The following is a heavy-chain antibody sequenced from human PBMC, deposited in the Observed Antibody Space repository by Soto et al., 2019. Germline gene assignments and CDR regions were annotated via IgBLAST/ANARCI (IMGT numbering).Heavy chain of an antibody. V-gene: IGHV3-23*01. J-gene: IGHJ4*02. CDR3: AKADGQQWLIPHLDN. CDR2: ISCCGGSA. CDR1: GFNFKKFA. Sequence: EVQLLESGGGVVQPGGSLRLSCVASGFNFKKFAMAWVRQAAGEGLEWVSGISCCGGSASYADSVKGRFIIARDDSKNTVSLQLNSLRVEDTAQYYCAKADGQQWLIPHLDNWGQGTLVTVS. D-gene: IGHD6-19*01.